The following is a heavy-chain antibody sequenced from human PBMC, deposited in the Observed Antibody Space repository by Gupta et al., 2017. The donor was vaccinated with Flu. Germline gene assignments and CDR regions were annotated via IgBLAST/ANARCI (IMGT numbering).Heavy chain of an antibody. D-gene: IGHD2-8*01. Sequence: ALHWVRQAPGKGLEWVAGMSYDGSNRYYADSVRGRFTISRDNSKNTLNLQMNSLRAEDTAIYFCARSHGAYGFFYMDVWGKETTVTVSS. CDR1: A. V-gene: IGHV3-30-3*01. J-gene: IGHJ6*03. CDR3: ARSHGAYGFFYMDV. CDR2: MSYDGSNR.